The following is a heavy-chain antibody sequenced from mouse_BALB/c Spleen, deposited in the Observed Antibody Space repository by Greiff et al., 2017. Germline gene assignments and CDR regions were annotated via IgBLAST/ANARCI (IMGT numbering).Heavy chain of an antibody. J-gene: IGHJ4*01. CDR2: ISCYNGAT. D-gene: IGHD1-1*01. Sequence: LVKTGASVKISCKASGYSFTGYYMHWVKQSHGKSLEWIGYISCYNGATSYNQKFKGKATFTVDTSSSTAYMQFNSLTSEDSAVYYCARSLRYGSSYRYAMDYWGQGTSVTVSS. CDR3: ARSLRYGSSYRYAMDY. V-gene: IGHV1S34*01. CDR1: GYSFTGYY.